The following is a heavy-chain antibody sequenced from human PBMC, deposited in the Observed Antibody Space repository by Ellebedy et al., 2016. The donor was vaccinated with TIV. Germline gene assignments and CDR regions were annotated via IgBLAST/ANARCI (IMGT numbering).Heavy chain of an antibody. Sequence: PGGSLRLSCAASGFTFRIYVMHWVRQAPGKGLEWVAIMSNDGNTKYYADSVKGRFTISRDNSKSSLYPQMNSLRVEDTALYYCARDNGSSPDYWGQGTLVTVSS. CDR1: GFTFRIYV. CDR3: ARDNGSSPDY. CDR2: MSNDGNTK. V-gene: IGHV3-30*04. J-gene: IGHJ4*02. D-gene: IGHD2-8*01.